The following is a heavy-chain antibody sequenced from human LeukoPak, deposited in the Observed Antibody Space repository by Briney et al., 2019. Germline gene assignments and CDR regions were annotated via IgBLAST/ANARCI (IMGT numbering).Heavy chain of an antibody. CDR1: GFTFDDYG. V-gene: IGHV3-9*01. CDR2: MSWNSGSI. CDR3: AREALEWSPPDI. J-gene: IGHJ3*02. D-gene: IGHD3-3*01. Sequence: PGGSLRLSCAASGFTFDDYGMHWVRQAPGKGLEWVSGMSWNSGSIGYADSVKGRFTISRDNSKNTLYLQMNNMRTEDTAVYYCAREALEWSPPDIWGQGTTVTVSS.